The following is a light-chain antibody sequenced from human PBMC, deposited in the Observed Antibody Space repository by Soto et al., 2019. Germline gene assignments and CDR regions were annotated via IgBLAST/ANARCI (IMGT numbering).Light chain of an antibody. CDR2: KAS. CDR1: QSISAW. J-gene: IGKJ2*01. V-gene: IGKV1-5*03. CDR3: HQYHKFPYT. Sequence: DIQMTQSPSTLSASVEDRVTITCRASQSISAWLAWYQQKPGKAPKLLVYKASTLETGVPSRFSDSGSGTEFTLTISSLQPDDFATYYCHQYHKFPYTFGQGTKLEIK.